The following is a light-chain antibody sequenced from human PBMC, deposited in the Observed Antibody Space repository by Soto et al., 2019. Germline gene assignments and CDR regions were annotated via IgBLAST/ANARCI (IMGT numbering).Light chain of an antibody. CDR3: IQDYNYPLT. CDR1: QGIRSE. Sequence: AIQMTQSPSSLSASVGDRVTITCRASQGIRSELGWYQQKPGKAPNILIYTASSLQSGVPSRFSGSGSGTDFTLTISSLQPEDFATYYCIQDYNYPLTFGGGTKVDIK. V-gene: IGKV1-6*01. CDR2: TAS. J-gene: IGKJ4*01.